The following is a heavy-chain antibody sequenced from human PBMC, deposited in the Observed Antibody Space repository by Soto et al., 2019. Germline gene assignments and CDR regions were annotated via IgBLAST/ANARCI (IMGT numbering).Heavy chain of an antibody. V-gene: IGHV3-48*03. D-gene: IGHD7-27*01. CDR1: GFTFSSYE. CDR3: ARDSNQPFDY. Sequence: GGSLRLSCAASGFTFSSYEMNWVRQAPGKGLEWVSYISSSGSTIYYADSVEGRFTISRDNAKNSLYLQMNSLRAEDTDVYYCARDSNQPFDYWGQGTLVTVS. CDR2: ISSSGSTI. J-gene: IGHJ4*02.